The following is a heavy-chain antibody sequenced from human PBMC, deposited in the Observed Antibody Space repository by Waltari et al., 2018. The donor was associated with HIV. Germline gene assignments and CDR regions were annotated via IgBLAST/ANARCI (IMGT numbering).Heavy chain of an antibody. CDR1: GDTFINFG. J-gene: IGHJ4*02. D-gene: IGHD4-17*01. CDR2: ITPTFGKV. CDR3: ARLKPLGRRGDYFFDH. Sequence: QVQLVQSGAEVKRPGSSVRVSCRTSGDTFINFGISWVRQVPGQGLEWMGGITPTFGKVTVGRRFQGRVSISADESTTTVYMELSRLRSDDTAIYFCARLKPLGRRGDYFFDHWGQGSPVTVSS. V-gene: IGHV1-69*12.